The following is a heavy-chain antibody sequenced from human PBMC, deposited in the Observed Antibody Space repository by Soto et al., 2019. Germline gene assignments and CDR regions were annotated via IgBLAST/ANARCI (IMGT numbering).Heavy chain of an antibody. CDR3: ASPVGVPGVD. J-gene: IGHJ4*02. CDR2: VNHSGST. CDR1: GGSFSGYY. D-gene: IGHD2-8*01. Sequence: QVQLQQWGAGLLKPSETLSLTCALYGGSFSGYYWSWVRQPPGKGLEWIGEVNHSGSTNCNPSLKSRVTISLDTSKNQFSLKLSSVTAADTAVYYCASPVGVPGVDWGQGTLVTVSS. V-gene: IGHV4-34*01.